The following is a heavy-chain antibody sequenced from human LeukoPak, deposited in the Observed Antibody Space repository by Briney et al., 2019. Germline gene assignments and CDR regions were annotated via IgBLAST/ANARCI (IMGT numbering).Heavy chain of an antibody. J-gene: IGHJ4*02. Sequence: PGGSLRLSCAASGFTFSTYVMSWVRQAPGRGLEWVSGISANSGSGGGTYYADSVKGRFTIFRDNSKNTVYLQMNSLRAEDTAAYYCAKCLSPYYGGSGSFSPFDFWGQGTLVSVSS. D-gene: IGHD3-10*01. CDR3: AKCLSPYYGGSGSFSPFDF. CDR1: GFTFSTYV. CDR2: ISANSGSGGGT. V-gene: IGHV3-23*01.